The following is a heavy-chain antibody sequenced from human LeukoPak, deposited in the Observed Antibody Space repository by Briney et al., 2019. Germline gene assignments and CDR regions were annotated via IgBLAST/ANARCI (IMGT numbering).Heavy chain of an antibody. CDR2: IYYSGST. CDR3: ARVRAVAITMIVVNAFDI. J-gene: IGHJ3*02. D-gene: IGHD3-22*01. V-gene: IGHV4-59*01. Sequence: PSQTLSLTCTVSGGSISSYYWSWIRQPQGKGLQWIGYIYYSGSTNYNPSLKSRVTISVDTSKNQFSLKLSSVTAADTVVYYCARVRAVAITMIVVNAFDIWGQGTMVTVSS. CDR1: GGSISSYY.